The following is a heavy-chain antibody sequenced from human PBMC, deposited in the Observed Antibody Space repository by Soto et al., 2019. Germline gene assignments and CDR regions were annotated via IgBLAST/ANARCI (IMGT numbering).Heavy chain of an antibody. J-gene: IGHJ6*02. V-gene: IGHV1-18*04. Sequence: SCKASGYTFTSYGISWVRQAPGQGLEWMGWISAYNGNTNYAQKLQGRVTMTTDTSTSTAYMELRSLRSDDTAVYYCARAYCSGGSCSADYYYGMDVWGQGTTVTVSS. CDR1: GYTFTSYG. CDR3: ARAYCSGGSCSADYYYGMDV. D-gene: IGHD2-15*01. CDR2: ISAYNGNT.